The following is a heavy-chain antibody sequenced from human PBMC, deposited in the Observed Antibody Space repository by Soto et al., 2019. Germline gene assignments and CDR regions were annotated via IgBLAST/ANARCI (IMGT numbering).Heavy chain of an antibody. CDR2: ISGSGGST. CDR3: AKRYSSGWYYYYGMDV. D-gene: IGHD6-19*01. V-gene: IGHV3-23*01. J-gene: IGHJ6*02. Sequence: PGGSLRLSCAASGFTFSSYAMSWVRQAPGKGLEWVSAISGSGGSTYYADSVKGRFTISRDNSKNTLYLQMNSLRAEDTAVYYCAKRYSSGWYYYYGMDVWGQGTTVTVS. CDR1: GFTFSSYA.